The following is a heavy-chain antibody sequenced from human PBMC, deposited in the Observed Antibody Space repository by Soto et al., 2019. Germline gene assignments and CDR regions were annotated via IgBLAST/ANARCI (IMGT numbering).Heavy chain of an antibody. Sequence: SLIVSCAASKFTFDDYAMHWVRQAPGKGLEWVSGISWNGGSIGYADSVKARFTISRDNAKNSLYLQMNSLRVEDTALYYCAKDISVCGSFYHYHGLDVWGQGYTVTVSS. J-gene: IGHJ6*02. CDR2: ISWNGGSI. V-gene: IGHV3-9*01. CDR3: AKDISVCGSFYHYHGLDV. CDR1: KFTFDDYA. D-gene: IGHD1-26*01.